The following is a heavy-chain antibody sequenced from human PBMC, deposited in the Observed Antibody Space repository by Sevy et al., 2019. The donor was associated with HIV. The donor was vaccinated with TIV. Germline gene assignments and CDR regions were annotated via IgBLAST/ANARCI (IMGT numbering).Heavy chain of an antibody. J-gene: IGHJ4*02. V-gene: IGHV3-30-3*01. CDR1: GFTFSSYA. D-gene: IGHD6-19*01. CDR3: ARGWAGRYEVGGGHYLDY. CDR2: ISYDGNNQ. Sequence: GGSLRLSCAASGFTFSSYAMHWVRQAPGKGLEWVAFISYDGNNQDYADSVKGRFTISRDNSKKRLYLQMNSLTTKDTAVYYCARGWAGRYEVGGGHYLDYWGQGTLVTVSS.